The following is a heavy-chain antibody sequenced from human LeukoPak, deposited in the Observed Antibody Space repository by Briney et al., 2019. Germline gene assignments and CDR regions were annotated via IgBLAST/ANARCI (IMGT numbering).Heavy chain of an antibody. CDR2: IWYDGSNK. CDR3: TTGSATIDY. D-gene: IGHD1-26*01. CDR1: GFTFSSYG. Sequence: PGRSLRLSCAASGFTFSSYGMHWVRQAPGKGLEWVAVIWYDGSNKYYADSVKGRFTISRDNSKNTLYLQMNSLKTEDTAVYYCTTGSATIDYWGQGTLVTVSS. V-gene: IGHV3-33*01. J-gene: IGHJ4*02.